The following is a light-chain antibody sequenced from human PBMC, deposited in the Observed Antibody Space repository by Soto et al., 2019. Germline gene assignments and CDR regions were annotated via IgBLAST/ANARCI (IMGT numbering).Light chain of an antibody. CDR3: SSYTLSSTPYV. J-gene: IGLJ1*01. V-gene: IGLV2-14*01. Sequence: QSALTQPASVSGSPGQSITISCTGTSSDVGGYNYVSCYQQHPGKAPKLMIYDVSNRPSGVSNRFSGSKSGNTASLTISGLQAEEEADYYCSSYTLSSTPYVFGTGTKLTVL. CDR1: SSDVGGYNY. CDR2: DVS.